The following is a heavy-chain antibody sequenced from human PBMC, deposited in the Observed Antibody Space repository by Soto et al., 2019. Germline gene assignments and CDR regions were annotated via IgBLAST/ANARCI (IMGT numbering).Heavy chain of an antibody. CDR1: GGCFSGYY. J-gene: IGHJ4*02. Sequence: QVQLQQWGAGLLKPSETLSLTCAVYGGCFSGYYWSWIRQPPGKGLEWIGEINHSGSTNYNPSLKRRVTISVNTSKNQFSLKLSSVPAADTAVYYCARGSLIVVVVAAPFDYWGQGTLVTFSS. CDR2: INHSGST. V-gene: IGHV4-34*01. CDR3: ARGSLIVVVVAAPFDY. D-gene: IGHD2-15*01.